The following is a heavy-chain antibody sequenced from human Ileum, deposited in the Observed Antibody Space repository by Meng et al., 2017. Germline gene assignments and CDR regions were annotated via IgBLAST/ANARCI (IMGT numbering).Heavy chain of an antibody. CDR3: ARVDFRGDSRDSCGLSH. CDR2: ISHYGKT. J-gene: IGHJ1*01. CDR1: GESLNDNW. D-gene: IGHD3-22*01. Sequence: QVQLHQWAAVLLKPSKTLSLPCAVLGESLNDNWWSWIRQTPGKGLEWIGEISHYGKTNYNPSLKSRVMISLDTSRDQFSLRLTSVTAADAAVYYCARVDFRGDSRDSCGLSHWGQGTLVTVSS. V-gene: IGHV4-34*01.